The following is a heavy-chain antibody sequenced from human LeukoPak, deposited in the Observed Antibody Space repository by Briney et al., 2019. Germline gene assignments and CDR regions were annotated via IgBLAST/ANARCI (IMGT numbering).Heavy chain of an antibody. J-gene: IGHJ4*02. CDR2: IIPILGIA. D-gene: IGHD2-2*01. CDR1: GGTFSSYA. Sequence: SVKVSCKASGGTFSSYAISRVRQAPGQGLEWMGRIIPILGIANYAQKFQGRVTITADKSTSTAYMELSSLRSEDTAVYYCARVAHYLYCSSTSCSDYWGQGTLVTVSS. CDR3: ARVAHYLYCSSTSCSDY. V-gene: IGHV1-69*04.